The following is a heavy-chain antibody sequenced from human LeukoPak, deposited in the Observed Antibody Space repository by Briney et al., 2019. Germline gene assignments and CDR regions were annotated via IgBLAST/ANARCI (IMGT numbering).Heavy chain of an antibody. D-gene: IGHD6-19*01. Sequence: GGSLRLSCAASGFTVSNTFMSWVRQAPGKGLEWVSVIYSVGTTYYADSVKGRFTISRDNSKNTLYLQMNGLRAEDTAVYYCARGSGWLDYWGQGTLVTVSS. V-gene: IGHV3-53*01. CDR3: ARGSGWLDY. CDR2: IYSVGTT. CDR1: GFTVSNTF. J-gene: IGHJ4*02.